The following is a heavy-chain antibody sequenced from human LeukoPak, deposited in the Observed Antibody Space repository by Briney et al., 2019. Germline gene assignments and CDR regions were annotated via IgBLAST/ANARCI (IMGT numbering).Heavy chain of an antibody. CDR1: GFTFSSYA. CDR3: ARLGSEEAY. V-gene: IGHV3-64*01. D-gene: IGHD7-27*01. CDR2: ISSNGGST. J-gene: IGHJ4*02. Sequence: GGSLRLSCAASGFTFSSYAMHWVRQAPGKGLEYVSAISSNGGSTYYANSVKGRFTISRDNSKNTLYLQMGSLRAEDTAVYYCARLGSEEAYWGQGTLVTVSS.